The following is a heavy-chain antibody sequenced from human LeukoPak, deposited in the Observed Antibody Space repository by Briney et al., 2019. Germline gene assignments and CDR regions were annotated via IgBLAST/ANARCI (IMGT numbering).Heavy chain of an antibody. D-gene: IGHD1-26*01. V-gene: IGHV1-3*01. Sequence: ASVKVSCKASGYTFTSYAMHWVRQAPGQRLEWMGWINAGNGNTKYSQKFQGRVTITRDTSASTAYMELSSLRSEDTAVYYCARWVIVGATSSYYYGMDVWGQGTTVTVSS. CDR3: ARWVIVGATSSYYYGMDV. J-gene: IGHJ6*02. CDR2: INAGNGNT. CDR1: GYTFTSYA.